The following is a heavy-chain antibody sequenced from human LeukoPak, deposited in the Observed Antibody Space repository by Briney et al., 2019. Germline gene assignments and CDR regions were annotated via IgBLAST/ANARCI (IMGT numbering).Heavy chain of an antibody. V-gene: IGHV3-48*04. D-gene: IGHD3-22*01. CDR2: ISSSSSTI. Sequence: GGSLRLSCGASELTLSDAWMYWVRQAPGKGLEWVSYISSSSSTIYYADSVKGRFTISRDNAENSLYLQMNSLRAEDTAVYYCARDLSSGYFDYWGQGTLVTVSS. CDR3: ARDLSSGYFDY. J-gene: IGHJ4*02. CDR1: ELTLSDAW.